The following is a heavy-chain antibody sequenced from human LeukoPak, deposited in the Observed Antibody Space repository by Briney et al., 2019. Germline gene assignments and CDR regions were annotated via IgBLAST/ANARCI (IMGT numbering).Heavy chain of an antibody. D-gene: IGHD2-2*01. J-gene: IGHJ6*02. CDR1: GYTFTRYG. Sequence: ASVKVSCKASGYTFTRYGISWVRQAPGQGLEWMGWISAYNGDTNYAQKLQGRVTMTTDTSTSTAYMELRSLRSDDTAVYYCARADCSRTSCYYYYYGMDVWGQGTTVTVSS. V-gene: IGHV1-18*01. CDR2: ISAYNGDT. CDR3: ARADCSRTSCYYYYYGMDV.